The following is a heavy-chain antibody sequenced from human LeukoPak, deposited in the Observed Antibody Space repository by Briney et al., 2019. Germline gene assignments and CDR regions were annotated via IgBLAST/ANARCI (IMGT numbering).Heavy chain of an antibody. J-gene: IGHJ4*02. Sequence: GGSLRLSCAASGFTFSSYGMTWVRQAPGKGLEWVSYISSSSSTIYYADSVKGRFTISRDNAKNSLYLQMNSLRAEDTAVYYCARDQGGVGYWGQGTLVTVSS. CDR3: ARDQGGVGY. V-gene: IGHV3-48*01. CDR2: ISSSSSTI. D-gene: IGHD3-16*01. CDR1: GFTFSSYG.